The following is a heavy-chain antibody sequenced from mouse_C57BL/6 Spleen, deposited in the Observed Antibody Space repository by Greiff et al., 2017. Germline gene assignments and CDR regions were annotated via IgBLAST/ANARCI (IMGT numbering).Heavy chain of an antibody. J-gene: IGHJ1*03. CDR3: AKGGIYNWYFDV. D-gene: IGHD1-1*01. V-gene: IGHV3-8*01. CDR2: ISYSGST. CDR1: GYSITSDY. Sequence: EVQGVESGPGLAKPSQTLSLTCSVTGYSITSDYWNWIRKFPGTKLEYMGYISYSGSTYYNPSLTSRISITRDTSKNQFYLQLNSLTTEDTATYYCAKGGIYNWYFDVWGTGTTVTVSS.